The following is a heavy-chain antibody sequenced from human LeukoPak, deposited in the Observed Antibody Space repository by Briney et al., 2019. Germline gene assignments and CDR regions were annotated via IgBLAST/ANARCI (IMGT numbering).Heavy chain of an antibody. V-gene: IGHV1-8*01. Sequence: ASVKVSCKASGYTFTSYDINWVRQATGQGLEWMGWMNPNSGNTGYAQKFQGRVTMTRNTSISTAYMELSSLRSEDTAEYYCAVVVAANDAFDIWGQGTMVTVSS. CDR1: GYTFTSYD. D-gene: IGHD2-15*01. CDR3: AVVVAANDAFDI. CDR2: MNPNSGNT. J-gene: IGHJ3*02.